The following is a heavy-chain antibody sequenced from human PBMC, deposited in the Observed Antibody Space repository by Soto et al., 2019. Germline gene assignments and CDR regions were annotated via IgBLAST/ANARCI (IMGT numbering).Heavy chain of an antibody. CDR1: GFTFSSYA. Sequence: EVQLLESVGGLVQPGGSLRLSCAASGFTFSSYAMSWVRQAPGKGLEWVSAISGSGGSTYYAASVKGRFTITRDNSKNTLYRQMNSMRADDTAVYYCAESPNKYCSGGSCYPGYWGQGTLVTVSS. D-gene: IGHD2-15*01. V-gene: IGHV3-23*01. J-gene: IGHJ4*02. CDR3: AESPNKYCSGGSCYPGY. CDR2: ISGSGGST.